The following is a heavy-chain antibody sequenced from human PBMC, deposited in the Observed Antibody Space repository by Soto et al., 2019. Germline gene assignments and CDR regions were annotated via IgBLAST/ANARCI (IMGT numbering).Heavy chain of an antibody. D-gene: IGHD1-26*01. J-gene: IGHJ4*02. Sequence: SETLSLTCTVSGGSIRSGDYYWSWIRQPPGKGLEWIGYIYYSGSTYYNPSLKSRVTISVDTSKNQFSLKLSSVTAADTAVYYCAREGGIVGATTVDYWGQGTLVTVS. V-gene: IGHV4-30-4*01. CDR3: AREGGIVGATTVDY. CDR1: GGSIRSGDYY. CDR2: IYYSGST.